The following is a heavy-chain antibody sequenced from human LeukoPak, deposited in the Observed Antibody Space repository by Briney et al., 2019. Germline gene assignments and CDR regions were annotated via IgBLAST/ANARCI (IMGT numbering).Heavy chain of an antibody. J-gene: IGHJ4*02. D-gene: IGHD3-10*01. V-gene: IGHV3-21*01. CDR2: ISSSSYI. Sequence: GGSLRLSCAASGFTFSSYSMNWVRQAPGKGLEWVSSISSSSYIYYADSVKGRFTISRDNAKNSLYLQMNSLRAEDTAVYYCAREYGSGSYRGDYWGQGTLVTVSS. CDR1: GFTFSSYS. CDR3: AREYGSGSYRGDY.